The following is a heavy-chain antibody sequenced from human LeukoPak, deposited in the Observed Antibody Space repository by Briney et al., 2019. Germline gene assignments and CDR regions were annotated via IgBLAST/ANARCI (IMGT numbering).Heavy chain of an antibody. Sequence: ASVKVSCKASGYTCTSYGISWVRQAPGQGLEWMGWISAYNGNTNYAQKLQGRVTMNTDTSTSTAYMELRSLRSDDTAVYYCARDQGYCGGDCRDAFDIWGQGTMVTVSS. J-gene: IGHJ3*02. D-gene: IGHD2-21*02. CDR2: ISAYNGNT. V-gene: IGHV1-18*01. CDR3: ARDQGYCGGDCRDAFDI. CDR1: GYTCTSYG.